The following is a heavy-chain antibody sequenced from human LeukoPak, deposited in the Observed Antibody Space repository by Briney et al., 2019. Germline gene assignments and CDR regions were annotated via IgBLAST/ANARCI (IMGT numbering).Heavy chain of an antibody. V-gene: IGHV1-2*06. J-gene: IGHJ4*02. CDR2: INPNSGGT. Sequence: ASVKVSCKASGYTFTGYYMHWVRQAPGQGLEWMGRINPNSGGTNYAQKFQGRVTMTRDTSISTAYMELSRLRYDDTAVYYCARDKYYDYVWGSYPPDYWGQGTLVTVSS. D-gene: IGHD3-16*02. CDR1: GYTFTGYY. CDR3: ARDKYYDYVWGSYPPDY.